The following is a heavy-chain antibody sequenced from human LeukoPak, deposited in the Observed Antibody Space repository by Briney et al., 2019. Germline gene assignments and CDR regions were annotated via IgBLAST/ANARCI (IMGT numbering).Heavy chain of an antibody. Sequence: SETLSLTCTVSGGSISSGSYYWSWIRQPAGKGLEWIGRIYTSGSTNYNPSLKSRVTISVDTSKNQFSLKLSSVTAADTAVYYCARAYYDFWSGYSNTNWFDPWGQGTLVTVSS. CDR3: ARAYYDFWSGYSNTNWFDP. V-gene: IGHV4-61*02. CDR1: GGSISSGSYY. J-gene: IGHJ5*02. CDR2: IYTSGST. D-gene: IGHD3-3*01.